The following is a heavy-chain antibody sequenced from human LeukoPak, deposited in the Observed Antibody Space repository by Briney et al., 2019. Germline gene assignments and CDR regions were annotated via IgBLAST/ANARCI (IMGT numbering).Heavy chain of an antibody. D-gene: IGHD2-2*02. CDR1: GYSFTSYW. Sequence: GESLKISCKGSGYSFTSYWIGWVRQMPGKSLEWMGIIYPGDSDTRYSPSFQGQVTISVDKSISTAYLQWSSLKASDTAMYYCARRPVYTNRGFFDYYMDVWGKGTAVTVSS. CDR2: IYPGDSDT. J-gene: IGHJ6*03. V-gene: IGHV5-51*01. CDR3: ARRPVYTNRGFFDYYMDV.